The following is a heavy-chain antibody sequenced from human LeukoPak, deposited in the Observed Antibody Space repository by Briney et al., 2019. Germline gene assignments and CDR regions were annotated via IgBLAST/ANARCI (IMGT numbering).Heavy chain of an antibody. V-gene: IGHV3-30-3*01. CDR2: ISYDGSNK. CDR1: GFTFSSYA. CDR3: ARDGYYYDSDAFDI. Sequence: GGSLRLSCAASGFTFSSYAMHWVRQAPGKGLEWVAVISYDGSNKYYADSVKGRFTISRDNSKNTLYLQMNSLRAEDTAVYHCARDGYYYDSDAFDIWGQGTMVTVSS. J-gene: IGHJ3*02. D-gene: IGHD3-22*01.